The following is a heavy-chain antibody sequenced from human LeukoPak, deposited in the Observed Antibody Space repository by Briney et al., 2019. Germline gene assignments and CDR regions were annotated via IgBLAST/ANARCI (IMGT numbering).Heavy chain of an antibody. CDR1: GFTFSSYS. D-gene: IGHD3-3*02. CDR2: ISSSSSYI. CDR3: ARRTPLASVFDS. J-gene: IGHJ4*02. V-gene: IGHV3-21*01. Sequence: GGSLRLSCAASGFTFSSYSMNWVRQAPGKGLEWVSSISSSSSYIYYADSVKGRFTISRDNAKNSLYLQMYSLRAEDTAVYYCARRTPLASVFDSWGQGTLVTVSS.